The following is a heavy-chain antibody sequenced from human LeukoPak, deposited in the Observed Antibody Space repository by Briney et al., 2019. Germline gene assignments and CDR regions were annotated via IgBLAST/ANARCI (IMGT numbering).Heavy chain of an antibody. CDR1: GGSISSYY. J-gene: IGHJ4*02. V-gene: IGHV4-59*01. CDR3: ARNGYSYGPFDY. Sequence: SETLSLTCTISGGSISSYYWSWIRQPPGKGLGWIGYIYYSGSTNYNPSLKSRVTISVDTSKNQFSLKVSSVTAADPAVYYCARNGYSYGPFDYWGQGTLVTVSS. D-gene: IGHD5-18*01. CDR2: IYYSGST.